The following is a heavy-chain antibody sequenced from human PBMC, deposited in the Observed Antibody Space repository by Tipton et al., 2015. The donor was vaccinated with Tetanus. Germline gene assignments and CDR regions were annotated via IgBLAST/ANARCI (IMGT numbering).Heavy chain of an antibody. J-gene: IGHJ4*02. CDR1: GFTFSSYS. D-gene: IGHD3-22*01. Sequence: SLRLSCAASGFTFSSYSMNWVRQAPGKGLEWVSSISSSSSYIYYADSVKGRFTISRDNAKNSLYLQMNSLRAEDTAVYYCARAKYDSRTFDYWGQGTLVTVSS. CDR2: ISSSSSYI. CDR3: ARAKYDSRTFDY. V-gene: IGHV3-21*01.